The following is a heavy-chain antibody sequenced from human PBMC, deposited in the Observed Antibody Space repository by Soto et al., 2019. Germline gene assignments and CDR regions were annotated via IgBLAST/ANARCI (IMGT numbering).Heavy chain of an antibody. CDR1: GFTFSSYA. Sequence: EVQLLESGGGLVQPGGSLRLSCAASGFTFSSYAMSWVRQAPGKGLEWVSAISGSGGSTYYADSVKGRFTISRDNSKNTLYLQMNSLRPEDTAVYYCAKDGYCSSTSCRTAHAFDIWGQGTMVTVSS. CDR2: ISGSGGST. D-gene: IGHD2-2*03. V-gene: IGHV3-23*01. J-gene: IGHJ3*02. CDR3: AKDGYCSSTSCRTAHAFDI.